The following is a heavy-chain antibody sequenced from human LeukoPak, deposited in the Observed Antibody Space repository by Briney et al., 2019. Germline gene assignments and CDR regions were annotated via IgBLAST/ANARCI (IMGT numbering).Heavy chain of an antibody. J-gene: IGHJ4*02. CDR1: GYTLTELS. V-gene: IGHV1-24*01. CDR3: ASYYYDSSGYLWYFDY. Sequence: ASVKVSCKVSGYTLTELSMHLVRQAPGKGLEWMGGFDPEDGETIYAQKFQGRVTMTEDTSTDTAYMELSSLRSEDTAVYYCASYYYDSSGYLWYFDYWGQGTLVTVSS. D-gene: IGHD3-22*01. CDR2: FDPEDGET.